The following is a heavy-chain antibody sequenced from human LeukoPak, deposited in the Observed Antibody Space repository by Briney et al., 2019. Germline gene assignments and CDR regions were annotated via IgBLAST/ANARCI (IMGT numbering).Heavy chain of an antibody. CDR2: ISAYSGNT. CDR1: GYTFTSYG. V-gene: IGHV1-18*01. CDR3: ARGPPYQLLSWFDP. Sequence: ASVKVSCKASGYTFTSYGISWVRQAPGQGLEWMGWISAYSGNTNYAQKLQGRVTMTTDTSTSTAYMELRSLRSDDTAEYYCARGPPYQLLSWFDPWGQGTLVTVSS. J-gene: IGHJ5*02. D-gene: IGHD2-2*01.